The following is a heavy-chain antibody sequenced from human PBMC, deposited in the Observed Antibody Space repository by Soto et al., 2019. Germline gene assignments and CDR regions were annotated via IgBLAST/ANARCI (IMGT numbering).Heavy chain of an antibody. Sequence: QVQLVESGGGVVQPGRSLRLSCAASGFTFSSYAMHWVRQAPGKGLEWVAVISYDGSNKYYADSVKGRFTISRDNSKNTLYLQMNSLRDEDTAVYYCARDPSYSRDGYNNVCYFDYWGQGTLVTVSS. CDR2: ISYDGSNK. V-gene: IGHV3-30-3*01. D-gene: IGHD4-4*01. CDR1: GFTFSSYA. J-gene: IGHJ4*02. CDR3: ARDPSYSRDGYNNVCYFDY.